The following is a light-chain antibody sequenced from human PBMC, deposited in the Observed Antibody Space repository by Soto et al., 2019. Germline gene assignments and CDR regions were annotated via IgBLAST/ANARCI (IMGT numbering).Light chain of an antibody. J-gene: IGLJ1*01. CDR2: EVN. V-gene: IGLV2-14*01. Sequence: QSALTQPASLSGSPGQSITISCTGTSSDIGAYDYVSWFQQHPGKAPKLMISEVNNRPSGVSNRFSGSKSGNTAYLTISCPQAVDEADYYCSSYSDTNIYVFGTGTKVTVL. CDR1: SSDIGAYDY. CDR3: SSYSDTNIYV.